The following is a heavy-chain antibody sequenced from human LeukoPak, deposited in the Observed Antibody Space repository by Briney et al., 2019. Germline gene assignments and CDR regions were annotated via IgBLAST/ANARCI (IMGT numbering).Heavy chain of an antibody. CDR3: ARGWLAETTVVTPYNY. J-gene: IGHJ4*02. CDR1: GGTFRSNA. V-gene: IGHV1-69*13. CDR2: ITPIFGTA. D-gene: IGHD4-23*01. Sequence: SVKVSCKASGGTFRSNAISWERQAPGQGLEWMGGITPIFGTANYAQKFQGRVTITAVESMSTAYMELSSLRSEDTAVYYCARGWLAETTVVTPYNYWGQGTLVTVSS.